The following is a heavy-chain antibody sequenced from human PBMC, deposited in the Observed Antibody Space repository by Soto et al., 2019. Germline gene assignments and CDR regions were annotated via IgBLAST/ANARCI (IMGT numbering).Heavy chain of an antibody. V-gene: IGHV4-31*03. D-gene: IGHD4-17*01. CDR3: AREVTTNLGSYYYYYYMDV. J-gene: IGHJ6*03. Sequence: SETLSLTCTVSGGSISSGGYYWSWIRQHPGKGPEWIGYIYYSGSTYYNPSLKSRVTISVDTSKNQFSLKLSSVTAADTAVYYCAREVTTNLGSYYYYYYMDVWGKGTTVTVSS. CDR2: IYYSGST. CDR1: GGSISSGGYY.